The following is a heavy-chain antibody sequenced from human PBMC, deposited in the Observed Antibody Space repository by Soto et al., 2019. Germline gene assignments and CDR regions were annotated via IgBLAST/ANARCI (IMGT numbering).Heavy chain of an antibody. Sequence: SETLSLTCTVSGGSVSSGSYYWSWIRQPPGKGLEWIGYIYFSGSTNYNPSLKSRVTISVDTSKNQFSVKLSSVTAADTAVYYCARSSAVTLYYFDYWGQETLVSV. D-gene: IGHD4-4*01. CDR2: IYFSGST. CDR1: GGSVSSGSYY. CDR3: ARSSAVTLYYFDY. J-gene: IGHJ4*02. V-gene: IGHV4-61*01.